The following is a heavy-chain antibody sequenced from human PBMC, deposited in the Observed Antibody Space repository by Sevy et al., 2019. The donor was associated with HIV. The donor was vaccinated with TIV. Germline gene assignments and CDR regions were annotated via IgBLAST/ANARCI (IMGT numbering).Heavy chain of an antibody. CDR2: ISPYNGYT. Sequence: ASVKVSCKASGYSFISYGINWVRQVPGQGLEWMGWISPYNGYTNSAQKFHDRVTLTTDTSTSTAYMELRSLRSDDTAVYYCARDDTYSDPARYHYFYMDVWGKGTTVTVSS. CDR1: GYSFISYG. V-gene: IGHV1-18*01. CDR3: ARDDTYSDPARYHYFYMDV. J-gene: IGHJ6*03. D-gene: IGHD1-26*01.